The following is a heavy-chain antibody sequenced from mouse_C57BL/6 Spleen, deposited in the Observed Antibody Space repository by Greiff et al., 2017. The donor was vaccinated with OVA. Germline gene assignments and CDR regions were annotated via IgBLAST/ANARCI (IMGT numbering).Heavy chain of an antibody. Sequence: QVHVKQSGAELVKPGASVKMSCKASGYTFTSYWITWVKQRPGQGLEWIGDIYPGSGSTNYNEKFKSKATLTVDTSSSTAYMQLSSLTSEDSAVYYCARDDYYGSTFSRPAWFAYWGQGTLVTVSA. CDR2: IYPGSGST. D-gene: IGHD1-1*01. CDR1: GYTFTSYW. CDR3: ARDDYYGSTFSRPAWFAY. J-gene: IGHJ3*01. V-gene: IGHV1-55*01.